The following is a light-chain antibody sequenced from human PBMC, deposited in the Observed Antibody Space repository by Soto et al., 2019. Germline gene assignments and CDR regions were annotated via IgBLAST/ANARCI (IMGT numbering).Light chain of an antibody. Sequence: EIVLTQSPGTLALSPGERATLSYRASQSISSYLAWYQQKPGQAPRLLIYDASNRATGIPARFSGSGSGTEFTLTISSLQPEDFASYYCLQHYSYPLTFGGGTKV. J-gene: IGKJ4*01. CDR1: QSISSY. V-gene: IGKV3-11*01. CDR3: LQHYSYPLT. CDR2: DAS.